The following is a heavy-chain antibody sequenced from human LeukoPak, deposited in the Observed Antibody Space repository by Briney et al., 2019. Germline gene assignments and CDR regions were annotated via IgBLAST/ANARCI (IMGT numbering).Heavy chain of an antibody. J-gene: IGHJ5*02. Sequence: GRSLRLPCAASGFTFRTYTMHWVRQAPGKGLEWVASISYDGYYKYYAESVKGPFIISRDNSKNTLYLQINSLRADDTAVYYCASAGAVTDSFVHWGEGTLVTVSS. CDR3: ASAGAVTDSFVH. V-gene: IGHV3-30-3*01. CDR2: ISYDGYYK. CDR1: GFTFRTYT. D-gene: IGHD4-23*01.